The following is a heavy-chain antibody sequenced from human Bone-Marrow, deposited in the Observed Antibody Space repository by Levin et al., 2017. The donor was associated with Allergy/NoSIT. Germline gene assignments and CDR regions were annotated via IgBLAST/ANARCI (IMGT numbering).Heavy chain of an antibody. CDR2: IYNSDSDT. J-gene: IGHJ4*02. D-gene: IGHD5-24*01. Sequence: TGESLKISCKATGYTFTNYWIGWVRQTSGKGLEWMGIIYNSDSDTSYSPSFQGQVTISADNSISTAYLQWNSLKASDTAVYYCARGDGYNLLDYWGKGTLDTVSS. V-gene: IGHV5-51*01. CDR1: GYTFTNYW. CDR3: ARGDGYNLLDY.